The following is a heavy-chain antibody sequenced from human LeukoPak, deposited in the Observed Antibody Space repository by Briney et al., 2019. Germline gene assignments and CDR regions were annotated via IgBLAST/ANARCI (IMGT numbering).Heavy chain of an antibody. Sequence: GGFLRLSCAASGFTFSSYSMNWVRQAPGKGLEWVSSISSSSSYIYYADSVKGRFTISRDNAKNSLYLQMNSLRAEDTAVYYCARGPRGRLELLGFDPWGQGTLVTVSS. CDR1: GFTFSSYS. J-gene: IGHJ5*02. V-gene: IGHV3-21*01. CDR3: ARGPRGRLELLGFDP. D-gene: IGHD1-7*01. CDR2: ISSSSSYI.